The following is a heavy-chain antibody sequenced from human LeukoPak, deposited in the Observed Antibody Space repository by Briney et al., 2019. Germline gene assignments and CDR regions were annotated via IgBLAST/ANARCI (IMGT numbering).Heavy chain of an antibody. CDR1: GGTFSSYA. CDR3: AMDVPGVDAQYMDV. J-gene: IGHJ6*03. V-gene: IGHV1-69*05. Sequence: ASVKVSCKASGGTFSSYAISWVRQAPGQGLEWMGRIISIFGTANYAQKFQGRVTITTDESTSTAYMELSSLRSEDTAVYYCAMDVPGVDAQYMDVWSKGTTVTVSS. D-gene: IGHD2-21*01. CDR2: IISIFGTA.